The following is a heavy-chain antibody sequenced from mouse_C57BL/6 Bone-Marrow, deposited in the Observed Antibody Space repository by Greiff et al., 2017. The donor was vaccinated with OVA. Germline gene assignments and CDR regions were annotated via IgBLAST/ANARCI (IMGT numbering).Heavy chain of an antibody. J-gene: IGHJ2*01. CDR1: GYTFTSYW. CDR3: ARRITTVGGVFDY. V-gene: IGHV1-64*01. CDR2: IHPNSGST. D-gene: IGHD1-1*01. Sequence: VKLVEPGAELVKPGASVKLSCKASGYTFTSYWMHWVKQRPGQGLEWIGMIHPNSGSTNYNEKFKSKATLTVDKSSSTAYMQLSSLTSEDSAVYYCARRITTVGGVFDYWGQGTTLTVSS.